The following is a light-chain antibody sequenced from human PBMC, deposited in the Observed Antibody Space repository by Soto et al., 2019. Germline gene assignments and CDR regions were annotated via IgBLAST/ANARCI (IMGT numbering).Light chain of an antibody. V-gene: IGKV3-15*01. CDR2: GAS. Sequence: EIVMTQSPATLSVSPGERATLSCRASQSVSSNLAWYQQKPGQAPRILIYGASTRATGIPARFSGSGSGTEFTLIISSLQSEDFAVYYCHQYNDWPRTFGQGSKVEI. CDR3: HQYNDWPRT. J-gene: IGKJ1*01. CDR1: QSVSSN.